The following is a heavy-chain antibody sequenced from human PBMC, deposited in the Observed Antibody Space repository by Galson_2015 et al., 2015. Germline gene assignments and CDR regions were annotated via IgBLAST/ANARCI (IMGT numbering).Heavy chain of an antibody. CDR3: ARGFMVRGVIIRGWFDP. CDR2: MNPNSGNT. J-gene: IGHJ5*02. CDR1: GYTFTSYD. D-gene: IGHD3-10*01. V-gene: IGHV1-8*01. Sequence: SVKVSCKASGYTFTSYDINWVRQATGQGLEWMGWMNPNSGNTGYAQKFQGRVTMTRNTSISTAYMELSSLRSEDTAVYYCARGFMVRGVIIRGWFDPWGQGTLVTVSS.